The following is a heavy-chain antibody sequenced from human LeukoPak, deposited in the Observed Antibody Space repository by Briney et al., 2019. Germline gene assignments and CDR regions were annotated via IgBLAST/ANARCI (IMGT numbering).Heavy chain of an antibody. J-gene: IGHJ4*02. CDR3: RGYYYDSSGYFDY. Sequence: PSQTLSLTCAASGGSISSGGYSWSWIRQPPGTGLEWIGYIYHSGSTYYNPSLKSRVTISVDRSKNQFSLKLSSVTAADTAVYYCRGYYYDSSGYFDYWGQGTLVTVSS. D-gene: IGHD3-22*01. CDR2: IYHSGST. CDR1: GGSISSGGYS. V-gene: IGHV4-30-2*01.